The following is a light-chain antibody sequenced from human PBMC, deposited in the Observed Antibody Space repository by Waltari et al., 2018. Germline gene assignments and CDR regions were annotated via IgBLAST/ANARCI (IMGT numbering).Light chain of an antibody. CDR2: DVD. Sequence: QSALTQTATVSGSPGQSITISCSGASSDIGKYNLVSWYQQHPGKAPPPIVYDVDKRPSGVSNRFSGSKSGNTAFLTISGLQTADEADYYCCSYAGSAVSVFGGGTKLTVL. CDR1: SSDIGKYNL. V-gene: IGLV2-23*02. CDR3: CSYAGSAVSV. J-gene: IGLJ3*02.